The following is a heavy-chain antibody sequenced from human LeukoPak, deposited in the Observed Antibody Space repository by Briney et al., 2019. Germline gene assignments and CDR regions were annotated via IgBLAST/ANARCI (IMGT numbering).Heavy chain of an antibody. CDR1: RFTFSTYA. V-gene: IGHV3-30-3*01. J-gene: IGHJ1*01. Sequence: GSLRLSSAASRFTFSTYAMHWVRQAPGKGLGWVAGISNDGTNEDHADSVKGRFTISSDNSKNTLYLQMNSLRAEDTAIYYCARDRLAVAGMGAFQHWGQGTLVTVSS. CDR3: ARDRLAVAGMGAFQH. D-gene: IGHD6-19*01. CDR2: ISNDGTNE.